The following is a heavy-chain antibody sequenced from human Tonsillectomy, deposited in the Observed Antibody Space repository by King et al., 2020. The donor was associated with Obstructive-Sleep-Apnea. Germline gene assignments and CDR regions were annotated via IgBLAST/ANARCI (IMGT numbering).Heavy chain of an antibody. V-gene: IGHV3-64D*09. CDR1: GFTFSSYA. J-gene: IGHJ4*02. Sequence: VQLVESGGGLVQPVGSLRLSCSASGFTFSSYAMHWVRQAPGKGLEYVSAISVNGGSTYYADSVKGRFTISRDNSKNTLYLQMSSLRAEDTAVYYCVKGGVVGATELDYWGQGTLVTVSS. CDR3: VKGGVVGATELDY. D-gene: IGHD1-26*01. CDR2: ISVNGGST.